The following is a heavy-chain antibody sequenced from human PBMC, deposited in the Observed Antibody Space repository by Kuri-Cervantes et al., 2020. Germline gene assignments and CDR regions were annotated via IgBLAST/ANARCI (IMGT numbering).Heavy chain of an antibody. CDR2: ISAYNGNT. V-gene: IGHV1-8*01. J-gene: IGHJ5*02. Sequence: ASVKVSCKASGYTFTSYDINWVRQATGQGLEWMGWISAYNGNTGYAQKFQGRVTMTRNTSISTAYMELSSLRSEDTAVYYCARGRGGLWELRDNHLKNNWFDPWGQGTLVTVSS. D-gene: IGHD1-26*01. CDR1: GYTFTSYD. CDR3: ARGRGGLWELRDNHLKNNWFDP.